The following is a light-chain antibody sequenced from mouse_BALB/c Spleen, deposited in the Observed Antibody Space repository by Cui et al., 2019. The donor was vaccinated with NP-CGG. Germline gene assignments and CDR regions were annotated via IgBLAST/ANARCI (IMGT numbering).Light chain of an antibody. CDR2: VNN. CDR1: TGAVTTSNY. CDR3: ALWHSTHWV. Sequence: QAVVTQESALTTSPGETVTLTCRSNTGAVTTSNYANWVQEKPDHLFTGLIGVNNNRIRGAPDRFWRSVWGDRCALTNTGAEREDDVIYLCALWHSTHWVFGGGTKLTVL. V-gene: IGLV1*01. J-gene: IGLJ1*01.